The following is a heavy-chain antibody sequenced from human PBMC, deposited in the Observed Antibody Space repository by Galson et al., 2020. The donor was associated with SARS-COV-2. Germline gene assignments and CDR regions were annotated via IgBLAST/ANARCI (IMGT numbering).Heavy chain of an antibody. D-gene: IGHD5-18*01. CDR3: ARDEGIRGYNYGRLYYGMDV. V-gene: IGHV3-21*01. CDR2: ISTSSSYT. Sequence: NSGGSLRLSCAASGFPFSTYSMNWVRLSPGKGLEWVSSISTSSSYTYYVDSVKGRFSISRDNPRNSLYLQMNSLRAEDTAVYYCARDEGIRGYNYGRLYYGMDVWGQGTTVTVSS. CDR1: GFPFSTYS. J-gene: IGHJ6*02.